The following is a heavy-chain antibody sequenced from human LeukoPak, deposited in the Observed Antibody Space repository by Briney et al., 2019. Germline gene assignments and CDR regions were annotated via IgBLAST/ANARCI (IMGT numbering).Heavy chain of an antibody. D-gene: IGHD2-15*01. J-gene: IGHJ4*02. Sequence: KPSETLSLTCTVSGGTISSYYWSWIRQPPGKGLEWIGYIYYSGSTNYNPSLKSRVTISVDTTKNQFSLKLRPEAAADTAVYYCARRKGGIFVYWGQGALVTVSS. V-gene: IGHV4-59*08. CDR2: IYYSGST. CDR1: GGTISSYY. CDR3: ARRKGGIFVY.